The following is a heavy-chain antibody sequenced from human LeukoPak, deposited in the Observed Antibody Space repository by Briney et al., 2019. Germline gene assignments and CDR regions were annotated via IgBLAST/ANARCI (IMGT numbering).Heavy chain of an antibody. V-gene: IGHV4-34*01. CDR3: ARRAVVVAAIDY. CDR2: INHSGST. Sequence: PSETLSLTCAVYGGSFSGYYWSWIRQPPGKGLEWIGEINHSGSTNYNPSLKSRVTISVDTSKNQFSLKLSSVTAADTAVYYCARRAVVVAAIDYWGQGTLVTVSS. CDR1: GGSFSGYY. D-gene: IGHD2-15*01. J-gene: IGHJ4*02.